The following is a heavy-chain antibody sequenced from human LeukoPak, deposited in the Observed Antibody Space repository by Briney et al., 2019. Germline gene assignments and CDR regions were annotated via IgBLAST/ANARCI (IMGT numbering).Heavy chain of an antibody. J-gene: IGHJ4*02. CDR1: GFTFSSYG. Sequence: GRSLRLSCAASGFTFSSYGVHWVRQAPGKGLEWVAVIWYDGSNKYYADSVKGRFTISRDNSKNTLYLQMNSLRAEDTAVYYCARDRGPGGVFDYWGQGTLVTVSS. D-gene: IGHD3-10*01. V-gene: IGHV3-33*01. CDR2: IWYDGSNK. CDR3: ARDRGPGGVFDY.